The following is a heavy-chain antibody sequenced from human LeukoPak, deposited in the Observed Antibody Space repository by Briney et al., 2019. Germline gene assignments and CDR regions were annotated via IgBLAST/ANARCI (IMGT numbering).Heavy chain of an antibody. CDR3: ARSSYWGYFDL. CDR1: GGSISSYY. D-gene: IGHD2-21*01. V-gene: IGHV4-59*08. CDR2: IYDSGST. Sequence: SETLSLTCTVSGGSISSYYWSWIRQPPGKGLEWIGYIYDSGSTNYRPSLKSRVTLSVDTSKNHFSLKLRSVTAADTAVYYCARSSYWGYFDLWGRGTLVTVSS. J-gene: IGHJ2*01.